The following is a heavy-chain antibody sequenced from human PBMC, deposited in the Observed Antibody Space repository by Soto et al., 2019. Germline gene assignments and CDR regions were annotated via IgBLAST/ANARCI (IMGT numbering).Heavy chain of an antibody. V-gene: IGHV3-53*01. CDR1: GFTVSSNY. CDR2: IYSGGST. D-gene: IGHD4-17*01. Sequence: PVGSLRLSCAASGFTVSSNYMSWVRQAPGKGLEWVSVIYSGGSTYYADSVKGRFTISRDNSKNTLYLQMNSLRAEDTAVYYCARVNYGDYWYYFDYWGQGTLVTVSS. CDR3: ARVNYGDYWYYFDY. J-gene: IGHJ4*02.